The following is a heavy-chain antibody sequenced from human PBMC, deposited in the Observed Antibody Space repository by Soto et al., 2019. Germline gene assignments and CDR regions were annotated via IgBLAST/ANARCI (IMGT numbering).Heavy chain of an antibody. Sequence: SVQVSCKASGGTFSSYAISWVRQAPGQGLEWMGGIIPIFGTANYAQKFQGRVTITADESTSTAYMEPSRLGSDDTAVYYCARASQMVINPYYYPMDVWGQGTTVTVSS. V-gene: IGHV1-69*13. CDR1: GGTFSSYA. CDR2: IIPIFGTA. D-gene: IGHD3-22*01. J-gene: IGHJ6*02. CDR3: ARASQMVINPYYYPMDV.